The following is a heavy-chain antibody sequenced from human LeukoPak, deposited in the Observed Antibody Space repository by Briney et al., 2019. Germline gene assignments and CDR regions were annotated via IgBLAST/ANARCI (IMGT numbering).Heavy chain of an antibody. CDR2: IYYSGST. CDR1: GGSVSSGSYY. D-gene: IGHD3-10*01. J-gene: IGHJ5*02. V-gene: IGHV4-61*01. CDR3: ARDTYYGSGSYVVDP. Sequence: SETLSLTCTVSGGSVSSGSYYWSWIRQPPGKGLEWIGYIYYSGSTNYNPSLKSRVTISVDTSKNQFPLKLSSVTAADTAVYYCARDTYYGSGSYVVDPWGQGTLVTVSS.